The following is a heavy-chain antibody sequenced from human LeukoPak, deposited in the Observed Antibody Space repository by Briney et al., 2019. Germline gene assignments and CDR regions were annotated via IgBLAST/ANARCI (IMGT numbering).Heavy chain of an antibody. CDR2: TNHSGST. J-gene: IGHJ6*03. D-gene: IGHD2-21*02. Sequence: SETLSLTCAVYGGSFSGYYWSWIRQPPGKGLEWIGETNHSGSTNYNPSLKSRVTISVDTSKNQFSLKLSSVTAADTAVYYCARLVTATPISYYYYMDVWGKGTTVTVSS. CDR1: GGSFSGYY. CDR3: ARLVTATPISYYYYMDV. V-gene: IGHV4-34*01.